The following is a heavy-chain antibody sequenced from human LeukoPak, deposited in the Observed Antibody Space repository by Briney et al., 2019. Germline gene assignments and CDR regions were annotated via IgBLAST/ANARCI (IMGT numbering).Heavy chain of an antibody. CDR2: IRYDGSNK. V-gene: IGHV3-30*02. Sequence: GGSLRLSCAASGFTFSSYGMHWVRQAPGKGLEWVTFIRYDGSNKYYADSVKGRFTISRDNSKNTLYLQMNSLRAEDTAVYHCAKVKWELRTDWFDPWGQGTLVTVSS. J-gene: IGHJ5*02. CDR3: AKVKWELRTDWFDP. D-gene: IGHD1-26*01. CDR1: GFTFSSYG.